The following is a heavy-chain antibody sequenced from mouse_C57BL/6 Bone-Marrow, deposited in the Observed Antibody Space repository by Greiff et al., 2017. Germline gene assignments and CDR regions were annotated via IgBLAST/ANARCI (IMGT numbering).Heavy chain of an antibody. CDR2: VYPYNGGT. CDR3: ARSYDYDDYTMDY. J-gene: IGHJ4*01. V-gene: IGHV1-36*01. D-gene: IGHD2-4*01. CDR1: GFTFTDYY. Sequence: EVQLQQSGPVLVKPGPSVKISCKASGFTFTDYYMHWVKQSHGKSLEWIGLVYPYNGGTSYNQKFKGKATLTVDPSSSTAYMELNCLTSEYSAVYYCARSYDYDDYTMDYWGQGTSVTVSS.